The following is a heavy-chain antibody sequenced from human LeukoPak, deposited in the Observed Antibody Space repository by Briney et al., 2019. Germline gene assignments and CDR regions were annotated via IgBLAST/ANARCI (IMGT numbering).Heavy chain of an antibody. CDR2: IHATGST. V-gene: IGHV4-4*07. CDR3: ARILDRDI. CDR1: GGPITNSY. D-gene: IGHD3-22*01. Sequence: AETLSLTCTVFGGPITNSYWSWTRHSAGTGMEWIGRIHATGSTDYSPSLKRRVSMSLDMPTKQFSLTLSAVTAADTATYYCARILDRDIWGQGTLVTVSP. J-gene: IGHJ3*02.